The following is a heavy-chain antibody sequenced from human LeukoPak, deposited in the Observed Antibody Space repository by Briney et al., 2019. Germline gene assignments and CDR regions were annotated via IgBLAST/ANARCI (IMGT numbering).Heavy chain of an antibody. CDR2: IYYAGST. CDR1: GGSIYSYH. CDR3: ARGWSRDGSFPWFDP. V-gene: IGHV4-59*01. J-gene: IGHJ5*02. Sequence: NPSETLSLTCSVSGGSIYSYHWRCLRQSPGRGLEWIGYIYYAGSTNYSPSLKSRVSISVDTSNNQFSLQLRPVTAADTAIYYCARGWSRDGSFPWFDPWGQGTLVTVSS. D-gene: IGHD3-10*01.